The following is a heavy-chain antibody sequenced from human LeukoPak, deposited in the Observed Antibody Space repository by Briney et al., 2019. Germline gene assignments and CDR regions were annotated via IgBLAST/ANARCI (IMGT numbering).Heavy chain of an antibody. D-gene: IGHD3-10*01. Sequence: PSQTLSLTCTVSSGSISSGGYYWSWIRQHPGKGLEWIGYIYYSGSTYYNPSLKSRVTISVDTSKNQFSLKLSSVTAADTAVYYCARGPYGSGSYYLDYWGQGTLVTVSS. J-gene: IGHJ4*02. CDR3: ARGPYGSGSYYLDY. CDR2: IYYSGST. V-gene: IGHV4-31*03. CDR1: SGSISSGGYY.